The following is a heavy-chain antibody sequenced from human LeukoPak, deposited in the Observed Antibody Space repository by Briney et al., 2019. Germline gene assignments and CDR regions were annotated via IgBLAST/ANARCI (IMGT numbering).Heavy chain of an antibody. Sequence: GGSLRLSCAASGFTFDDYAMHWVRQAPGKGLEWVSAISGSGGSTYYADSVKGRFTISRDNSKNTLYLQMNSLRAEDTAVYYCAKDRFVAGTWYFDYWGQGTLVTVSS. CDR2: ISGSGGST. J-gene: IGHJ4*02. D-gene: IGHD6-19*01. V-gene: IGHV3-23*01. CDR1: GFTFDDYA. CDR3: AKDRFVAGTWYFDY.